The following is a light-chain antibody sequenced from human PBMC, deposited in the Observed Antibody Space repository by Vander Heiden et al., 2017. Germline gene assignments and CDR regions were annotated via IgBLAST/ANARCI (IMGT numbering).Light chain of an antibody. CDR2: EVS. CDR3: CSHAGSSTYV. J-gene: IGLJ1*01. V-gene: IGLV2-23*02. CDR1: SSDVGSYNH. Sequence: QSALTQPASVSGSPGQPITISCTGTSSDVGSYNHVSWYQQHPGKAPKLMIYEVSKRPSGVSNRFSGSKSGNTASLTISGLQAEDEADYYCCSHAGSSTYVFGTGTKVTVL.